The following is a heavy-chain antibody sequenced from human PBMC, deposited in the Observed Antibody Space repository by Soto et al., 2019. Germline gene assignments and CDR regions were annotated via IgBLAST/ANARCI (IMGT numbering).Heavy chain of an antibody. CDR3: ERDGGVTGMTTILDY. Sequence: QVQLVQSGTEVTKPGSSVQVSCKLSGGTFGHNGISWVRQVPGQGLEWLGGIIPVYGTVNYALKFLGKVSITADKSTSTAYMELIGMRPEDTALYFCERDGGVTGMTTILDYWGQGTLIHVSS. V-gene: IGHV1-69*14. J-gene: IGHJ4*02. CDR1: GGTFGHNG. CDR2: IIPVYGTV. D-gene: IGHD2-8*02.